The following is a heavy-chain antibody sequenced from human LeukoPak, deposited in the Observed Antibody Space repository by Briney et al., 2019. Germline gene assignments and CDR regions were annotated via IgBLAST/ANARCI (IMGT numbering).Heavy chain of an antibody. CDR2: SNPKSGGT. CDR3: AREGWSHSDRSGYYPDY. J-gene: IGHJ4*02. D-gene: IGHD3-3*01. V-gene: IGHV1-2*02. Sequence: GASVKVSCKASGYTFIDYYLHWVRQAPGEGLEWMGWSNPKSGGTYYKQKFQGRVTMTRDTSISTAYMELTRLTSDDTAVYYCAREGWSHSDRSGYYPDYWGQGTLVTVSS. CDR1: GYTFIDYY.